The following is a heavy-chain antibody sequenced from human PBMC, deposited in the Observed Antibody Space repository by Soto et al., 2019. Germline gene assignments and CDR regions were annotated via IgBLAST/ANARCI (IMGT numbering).Heavy chain of an antibody. D-gene: IGHD5-12*01. V-gene: IGHV3-73*01. CDR2: IRSKANSYAT. J-gene: IGHJ6*02. CDR3: TMGSLSGYDFTSSYYYYYGVDV. CDR1: GFTFSGSA. Sequence: GGSLRLSCAASGFTFSGSAMHWVRQASGKGLEWVGRIRSKANSYATAYAASVKGRFTISRDDSKNTAYLQMNSLKTEDTAVYYCTMGSLSGYDFTSSYYYYYGVDVWGQGTTVTV.